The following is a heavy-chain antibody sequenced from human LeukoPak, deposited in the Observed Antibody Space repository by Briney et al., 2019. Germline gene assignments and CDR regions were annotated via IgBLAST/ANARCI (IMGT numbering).Heavy chain of an antibody. V-gene: IGHV4-59*01. CDR1: GGSISSYY. Sequence: SETLSLTCTVSGGSISSYYWSWIRQPPGKGLEWIGYIYYSGSTNYNPSLKSRVTISVDTSKNQFSLKLSSVTAADTAVYYCARDPSGSYSDDAFDIWGQGTMVTVSS. CDR3: ARDPSGSYSDDAFDI. D-gene: IGHD1-26*01. CDR2: IYYSGST. J-gene: IGHJ3*02.